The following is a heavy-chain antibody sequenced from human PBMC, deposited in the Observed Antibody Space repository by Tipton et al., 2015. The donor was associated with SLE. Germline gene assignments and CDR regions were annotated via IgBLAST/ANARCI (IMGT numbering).Heavy chain of an antibody. CDR1: GGSISTTDHY. V-gene: IGHV4-39*07. J-gene: IGHJ4*02. D-gene: IGHD3-3*01. CDR2: IFYSGST. Sequence: TLSLTCSVSGGSISTTDHYWGWIRQPPGKGLEWIGSIFYSGSTYYNPSPKSRVTISVDTSKNQFSLKLSSVTAADTAVYYCARVYDFWSGRYFDYWGQGTLVTVSS. CDR3: ARVYDFWSGRYFDY.